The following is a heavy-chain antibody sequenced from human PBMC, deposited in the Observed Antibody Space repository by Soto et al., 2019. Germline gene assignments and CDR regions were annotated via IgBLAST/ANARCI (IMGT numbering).Heavy chain of an antibody. D-gene: IGHD2-2*01. Sequence: GGSLRLSCAASGFTFSNAWMNWVRQAPGKGLEWVGRIKSKTDGGTTDYAAPVKGRFTISRDDSKNTLYLQMNSLKTEDTAVYYCTTAMPQYQAWAYYYYYYGMDVWGQGTTVTVSS. CDR2: IKSKTDGGTT. CDR1: GFTFSNAW. CDR3: TTAMPQYQAWAYYYYYYGMDV. V-gene: IGHV3-15*07. J-gene: IGHJ6*02.